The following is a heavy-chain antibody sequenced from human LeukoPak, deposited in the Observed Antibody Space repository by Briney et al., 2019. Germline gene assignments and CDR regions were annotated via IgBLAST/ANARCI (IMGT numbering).Heavy chain of an antibody. D-gene: IGHD5-18*01. V-gene: IGHV4-4*02. Sequence: NPSETLSPTCAVSGGSLSSNDWWSWVRQPPGKGLEWIGEIYHSGSANYNPSLKSRVTISVDKSKNQFSLKLSSVTAADTAVYYCANKRNTAPYYFDYWGQGTLVTVSS. CDR2: IYHSGSA. CDR1: GGSLSSNDW. CDR3: ANKRNTAPYYFDY. J-gene: IGHJ4*02.